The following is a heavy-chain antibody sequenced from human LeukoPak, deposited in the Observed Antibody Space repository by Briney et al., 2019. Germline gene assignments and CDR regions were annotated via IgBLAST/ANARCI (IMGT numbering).Heavy chain of an antibody. Sequence: KPSETLSLTCTVSGGSISSYYWSWIRQPPGKGLEWIGYIYYSGSTNYNPSLKSRVTISVDTSKNQFSLKLGSVTAADTAVYYCARNRHPYVYFDYWGQGTLVTVSS. J-gene: IGHJ4*02. CDR2: IYYSGST. D-gene: IGHD1-14*01. CDR3: ARNRHPYVYFDY. V-gene: IGHV4-59*01. CDR1: GGSISSYY.